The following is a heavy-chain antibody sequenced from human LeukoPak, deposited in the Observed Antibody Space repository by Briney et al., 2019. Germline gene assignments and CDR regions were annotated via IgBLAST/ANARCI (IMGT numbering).Heavy chain of an antibody. CDR2: IYYSGST. CDR3: ARGDDSSRGLAHFDY. J-gene: IGHJ4*02. Sequence: SETLSLTCTVSGGSISSGDYYWSWIRQPPGKGLEWIGYIYYSGSTYYNPSLKSRVTISVDTSKNQFSLKLSSVTAADTAVYYCARGDDSSRGLAHFDYWGQGTLVTVSS. V-gene: IGHV4-30-4*01. D-gene: IGHD3-22*01. CDR1: GGSISSGDYY.